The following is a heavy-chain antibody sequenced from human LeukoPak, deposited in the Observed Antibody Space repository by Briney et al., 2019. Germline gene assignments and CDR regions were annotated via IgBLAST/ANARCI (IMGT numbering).Heavy chain of an antibody. J-gene: IGHJ3*02. CDR1: GFTVSSNY. D-gene: IGHD3-9*01. CDR3: ARSSHYDILTGYSEEDAFDI. V-gene: IGHV3-53*01. Sequence: GGSLRLSCAAPGFTVSSNYMSWVHQAPGKGLEWVSVIYSGGSTDYADSVKGRFTISRDTSKNTLYLQMNSLRVEDTAVYYCARSSHYDILTGYSEEDAFDIWGQGTMVTVSS. CDR2: IYSGGST.